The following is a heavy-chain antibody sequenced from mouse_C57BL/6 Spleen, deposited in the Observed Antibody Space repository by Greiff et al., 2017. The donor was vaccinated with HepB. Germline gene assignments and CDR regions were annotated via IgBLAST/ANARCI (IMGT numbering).Heavy chain of an antibody. J-gene: IGHJ2*01. CDR3: ARVGDYDGSFDY. D-gene: IGHD2-3*01. V-gene: IGHV1-26*01. Sequence: EVQLQQSGPELVKPGASVKISCKASGYTFTDYYMNWVKQSHGKSLEWIGDINPNNGGTSYNQKFKGKATLTVDKSSSTAYMELRSLTSEDSAVYYWARVGDYDGSFDYWGQGTTLTVSS. CDR2: INPNNGGT. CDR1: GYTFTDYY.